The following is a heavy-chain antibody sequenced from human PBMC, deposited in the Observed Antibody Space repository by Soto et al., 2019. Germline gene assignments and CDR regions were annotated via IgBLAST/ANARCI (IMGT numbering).Heavy chain of an antibody. J-gene: IGHJ4*02. V-gene: IGHV3-23*01. CDR1: GFTFSSYA. CDR2: ISGSGGST. CDR3: AKDQGWIQLWFAPTYFDY. D-gene: IGHD5-18*01. Sequence: GGSLRLSCAASGFTFSSYAMSWVRQAPGKGLEWVSAISGSGGSTYYADSVKGRFTISRDNSKNTLYLQMNSLRAEDTAVYYCAKDQGWIQLWFAPTYFDYWGQGTLVTVS.